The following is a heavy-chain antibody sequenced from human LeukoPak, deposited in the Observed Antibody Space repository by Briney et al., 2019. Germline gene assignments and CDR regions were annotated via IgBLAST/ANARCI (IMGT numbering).Heavy chain of an antibody. Sequence: ASVKVSCKVSGYTLTELSMHWVRQAPGKGLEWMGGFDPEDGETIYAQKFQGRVTMTEDTSTDTAYMELSSLRSEDTAVYCCATYYCSSTSCYSEYFQHWGQGTLVTVSS. CDR1: GYTLTELS. CDR2: FDPEDGET. J-gene: IGHJ1*01. D-gene: IGHD2-2*01. V-gene: IGHV1-24*01. CDR3: ATYYCSSTSCYSEYFQH.